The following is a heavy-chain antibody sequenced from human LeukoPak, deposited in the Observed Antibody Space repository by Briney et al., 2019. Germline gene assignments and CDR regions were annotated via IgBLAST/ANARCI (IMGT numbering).Heavy chain of an antibody. Sequence: PGRSLRLSCAASGFTFSSYGMHWVRQAPGKGLEWVAVISNDGSNKYYADSVKGRFTISRDNSKNTLYLQMNSLRAEDTAVYYCARVVLWFRVDYWGQGTLVTVSS. CDR1: GFTFSSYG. CDR2: ISNDGSNK. V-gene: IGHV3-30*03. CDR3: ARVVLWFRVDY. J-gene: IGHJ4*02. D-gene: IGHD3-10*01.